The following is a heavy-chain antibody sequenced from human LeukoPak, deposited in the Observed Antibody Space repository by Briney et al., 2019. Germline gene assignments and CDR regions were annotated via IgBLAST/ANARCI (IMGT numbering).Heavy chain of an antibody. CDR1: GFTFDDYA. CDR3: AKSSSSSDYYYYYMDV. V-gene: IGHV3-9*01. D-gene: IGHD6-6*01. Sequence: SGGSLRLSCAASGFTFDDYAMHWVRQAPGKGLEWVSGISWNSGSIGYADSVKGRFTISRDNAKNFLYLQMNSLRAEDTALYYCAKSSSSSDYYYYYMDVWGKGTTVTVSS. CDR2: ISWNSGSI. J-gene: IGHJ6*03.